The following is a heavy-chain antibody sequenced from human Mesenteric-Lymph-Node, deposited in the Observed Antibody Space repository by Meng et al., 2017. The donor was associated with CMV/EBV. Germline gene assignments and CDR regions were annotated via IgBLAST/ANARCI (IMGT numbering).Heavy chain of an antibody. CDR1: CGSFSGYY. V-gene: IGHV4-34*01. Sequence: QVQLHRWGEGVLKSSETRPATCAFYCGSFSGYYWNWIRQSPEKGLEWIGEINHSGSTTYNPSFTSRIIISVDTSTNQISLNMSSVTAADTAVYYCARGSSYDILTGYFDYWGQGALVTVSS. D-gene: IGHD3-9*01. CDR3: ARGSSYDILTGYFDY. J-gene: IGHJ4*02. CDR2: INHSGST.